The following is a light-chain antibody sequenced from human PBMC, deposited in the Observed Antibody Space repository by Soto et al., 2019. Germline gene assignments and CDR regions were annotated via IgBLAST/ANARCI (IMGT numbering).Light chain of an antibody. CDR1: SSNIGSHT. V-gene: IGLV1-44*01. CDR3: VAWDDSLNGWV. J-gene: IGLJ3*02. CDR2: SNN. Sequence: QSVLTQPPSASGTPGQRVTISCSGSSSNIGSHTVNWYQQLPGTAPKLLIYSNNQRPSGVPDRFSGSKSGTSASLAVSGLQSEDDADYYCVAWDDSLNGWVFGGGTQLTVL.